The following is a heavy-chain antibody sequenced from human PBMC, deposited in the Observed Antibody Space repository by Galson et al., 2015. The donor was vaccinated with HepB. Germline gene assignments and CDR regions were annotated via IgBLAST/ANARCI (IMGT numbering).Heavy chain of an antibody. D-gene: IGHD3-22*01. CDR3: AGSYSSGYYPLLDY. CDR2: ISSSGSTI. Sequence: SLRLSCAASGFTFSDYYMSWIRQAPGKGLEWVSYISSSGSTIYYADSVKGRFTISRDNAKNSLYLQMNSLRAEDTAVYYCAGSYSSGYYPLLDYWGQGTLVTVSS. CDR1: GFTFSDYY. V-gene: IGHV3-11*01. J-gene: IGHJ4*02.